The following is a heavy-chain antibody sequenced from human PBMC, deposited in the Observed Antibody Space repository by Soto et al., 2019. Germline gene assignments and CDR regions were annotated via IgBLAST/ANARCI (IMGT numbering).Heavy chain of an antibody. J-gene: IGHJ4*02. CDR1: GDSVSSNSAA. CDR3: ARATHPGIEVAEFGRWV. D-gene: IGHD6-19*01. V-gene: IGHV6-1*01. CDR2: TYYRSKWYN. Sequence: SQTLSLTCAISGDSVSSNSAAWNWIRQSPSRGLEWLGKTYYRSKWYNDYAVSVKSRITIKPVTSKNQFSLQLNPVTPEDTAVYYCARATHPGIEVAEFGRWVWGQGTLVTVSS.